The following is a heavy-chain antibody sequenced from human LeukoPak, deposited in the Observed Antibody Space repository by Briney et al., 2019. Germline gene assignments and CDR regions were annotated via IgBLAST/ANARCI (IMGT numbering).Heavy chain of an antibody. CDR3: AGPADCSSTSCEGGDY. CDR2: INHSGST. CDR1: GGSFSGYY. Sequence: TSETLSLTCAVYGGSFSGYYWSWIRQPPGKGLEWIGEINHSGSTNYNPSLKSRVTISVDTSKNQFSLKLSSVTAADTAVYYCAGPADCSSTSCEGGDYWGQGTLVTVSS. J-gene: IGHJ4*02. V-gene: IGHV4-34*01. D-gene: IGHD2-2*01.